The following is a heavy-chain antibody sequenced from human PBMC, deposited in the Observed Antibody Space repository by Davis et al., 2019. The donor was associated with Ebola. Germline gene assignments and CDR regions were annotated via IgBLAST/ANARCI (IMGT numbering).Heavy chain of an antibody. CDR1: GYTFTSYY. CDR3: ARDATGYSSNLGRFRDHPFDL. Sequence: AASVKVSCKASGYTFTSYYMHWVRQAPGQGLEWMGIINPSDGNTNYAQKFQGRVTMTRDTSTTTVYMELSSLRSEDTAVYYCARDATGYSSNLGRFRDHPFDLWGQGTMVTVSS. CDR2: INPSDGNT. V-gene: IGHV1-46*01. D-gene: IGHD4-11*01. J-gene: IGHJ3*01.